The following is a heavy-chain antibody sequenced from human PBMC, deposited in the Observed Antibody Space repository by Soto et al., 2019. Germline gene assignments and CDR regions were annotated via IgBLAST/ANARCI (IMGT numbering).Heavy chain of an antibody. CDR1: GFTFSNYA. CDR2: ISGSGDST. CDR3: ARLRSGSYYDY. D-gene: IGHD1-26*01. Sequence: EVQLLESGGGLVQPGGSLRLSCAASGFTFSNYAMNWVRQAPVKGLEWVSVISGSGDSTYHADSVKGRFTISRDNSKNTLYLQLNSLRAEDTAVYYCARLRSGSYYDYWGQGTLVTVSS. V-gene: IGHV3-23*01. J-gene: IGHJ4*02.